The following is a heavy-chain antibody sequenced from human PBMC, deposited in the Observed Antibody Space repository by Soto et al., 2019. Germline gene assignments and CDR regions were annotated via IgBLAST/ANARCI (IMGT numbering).Heavy chain of an antibody. D-gene: IGHD3-16*01. CDR2: ISSSSSTI. Sequence: EVQLVESGGGLVQPGGSLRLSCAASGFTFSSYSMSWVRQAPGKGLEWVSYISSSSSTIYYADSVKGRFTISRDNAKNSLYLQMNSLRDEDTAVYYCAREIPSRGAGWFDPWGQGTLVTVSS. V-gene: IGHV3-48*02. CDR3: AREIPSRGAGWFDP. CDR1: GFTFSSYS. J-gene: IGHJ5*02.